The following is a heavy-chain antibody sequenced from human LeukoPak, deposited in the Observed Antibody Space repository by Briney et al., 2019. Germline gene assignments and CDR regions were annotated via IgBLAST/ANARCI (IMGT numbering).Heavy chain of an antibody. J-gene: IGHJ4*02. CDR2: ISGSDGST. Sequence: AGGSLRLSCAASGFTFSSYAMSWVRQAPGKGLEWVSAISGSDGSTYYADSVKGRFTLSRDYPKNTLYLQMNSLRAEDTAVYFCAKYSGSYYYPPNWDSWGQGTLVTVSS. V-gene: IGHV3-23*01. D-gene: IGHD1-26*01. CDR1: GFTFSSYA. CDR3: AKYSGSYYYPPNWDS.